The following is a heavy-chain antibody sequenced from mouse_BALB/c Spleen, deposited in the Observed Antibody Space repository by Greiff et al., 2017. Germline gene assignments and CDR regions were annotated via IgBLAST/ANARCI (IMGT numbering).Heavy chain of an antibody. CDR1: GYTFTSYN. D-gene: IGHD1-1*01. J-gene: IGHJ4*01. Sequence: QVQLKQPGAELVKPGASVKMSCKASGYTFTSYNMHWVKQTPGQGLEWIGAIYPGNGDTSYNQKFKGKATLTADKSSSTAYMQLSSLTSEDSAVYYCARSYGSSLYYAMDYWGQGTSVTVSS. V-gene: IGHV1-12*01. CDR3: ARSYGSSLYYAMDY. CDR2: IYPGNGDT.